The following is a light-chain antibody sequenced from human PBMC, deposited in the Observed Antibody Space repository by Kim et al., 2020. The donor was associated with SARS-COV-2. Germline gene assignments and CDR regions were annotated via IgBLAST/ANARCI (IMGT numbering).Light chain of an antibody. CDR2: ESS. Sequence: GQSINISCTGTRSDVGSYNLVSWYQQHPGKAPKLMIYESSKRPSGVSNRFSGSKSGNTASLTISGLQAEDEADYYCCSYAGSSTYVFGTGTKVTVL. CDR1: RSDVGSYNL. V-gene: IGLV2-23*01. CDR3: CSYAGSSTYV. J-gene: IGLJ1*01.